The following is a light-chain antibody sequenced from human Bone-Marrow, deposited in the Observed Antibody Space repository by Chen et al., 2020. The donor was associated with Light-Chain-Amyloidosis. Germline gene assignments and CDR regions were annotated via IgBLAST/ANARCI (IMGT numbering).Light chain of an antibody. V-gene: IGLV3-21*02. CDR3: QVWDRSSDRPV. J-gene: IGLJ3*02. CDR2: DES. CDR1: NIGSTS. Sequence: SYVLTLPSSVSVAPGQTATIACGGNNIGSTSVHWYQRTPGQAPLLVVYDESDRPSGIPERLSGSNSGNTATLTISRVEAGDEADYYCQVWDRSSDRPVFGGGTKLTVL.